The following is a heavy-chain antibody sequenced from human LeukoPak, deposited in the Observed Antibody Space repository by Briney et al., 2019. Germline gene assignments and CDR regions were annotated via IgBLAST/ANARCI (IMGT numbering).Heavy chain of an antibody. CDR1: GFTFSSYA. D-gene: IGHD3-22*01. CDR3: AKDGPYDTVNWFDP. Sequence: GGSLRLSCAASGFTFSSYAMHWVRQAPGKGLEYVSAISSNGGSTYYANSVKGRFTISRDNSKNTLYLQMGSLRAEDMAVYYCAKDGPYDTVNWFDPWGQGTLVTVSS. J-gene: IGHJ5*02. CDR2: ISSNGGST. V-gene: IGHV3-64*01.